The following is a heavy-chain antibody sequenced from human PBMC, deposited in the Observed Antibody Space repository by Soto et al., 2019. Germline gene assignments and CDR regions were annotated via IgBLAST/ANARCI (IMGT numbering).Heavy chain of an antibody. CDR2: ISPNNGNT. Sequence: QVQLVQSGTEVKKPGASVKVSCKASGYIFTTYSIAWVRQAPGQGLGWMGWISPNNGNTNYAQKVQGRVTMTTDTTTSTANMELRSLTSEDTDVYYCAREAIGVHGSWFDPWGQGTLVTVSS. J-gene: IGHJ5*02. D-gene: IGHD3-10*01. CDR1: GYIFTTYS. V-gene: IGHV1-18*04. CDR3: AREAIGVHGSWFDP.